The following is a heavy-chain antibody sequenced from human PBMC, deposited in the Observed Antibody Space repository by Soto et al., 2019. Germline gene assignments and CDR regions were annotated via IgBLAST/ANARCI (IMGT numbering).Heavy chain of an antibody. CDR2: ISGSGVIT. J-gene: IGHJ6*02. CDR3: AKDLDSKYGSGRPTYYYYGMDV. V-gene: IGHV3-23*01. D-gene: IGHD3-10*01. CDR1: GFTFSSYA. Sequence: GGSLRLSCAASGFTFSSYAMSWVRQAPGKALEWVSAISGSGVITYYADSVKGRFTISRDNSKNTMYLQMNSLRDEDTAVYYCAKDLDSKYGSGRPTYYYYGMDVWGQGTTVTVSS.